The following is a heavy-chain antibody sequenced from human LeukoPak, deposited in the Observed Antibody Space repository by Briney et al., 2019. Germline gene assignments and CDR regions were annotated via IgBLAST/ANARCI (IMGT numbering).Heavy chain of an antibody. CDR2: MNPNSGNT. V-gene: IGHV1-8*01. Sequence: APVKVSCKASGYTFTSYDINWVRQATGQGLEWMGWMNPNSGNTSYAQKFQGRVTMTRNTSISTAYMELSSLRSEDTAVYYCARLSGGYGSGSYSRYGMDVWGQGTTVTVSS. J-gene: IGHJ6*02. D-gene: IGHD3-10*01. CDR1: GYTFTSYD. CDR3: ARLSGGYGSGSYSRYGMDV.